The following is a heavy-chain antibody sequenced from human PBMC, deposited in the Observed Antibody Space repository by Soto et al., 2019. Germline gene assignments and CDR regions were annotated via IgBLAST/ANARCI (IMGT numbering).Heavy chain of an antibody. D-gene: IGHD6-6*01. CDR1: GGSITSSSHY. J-gene: IGHJ4*02. Sequence: QLQLQESGPGLVKPSETLSLTCTVSGGSITSSSHYWGWIRQAPGKGLECIGNIYYDGNTYYNPSLKGRVTISLDTSKNQFSLRLNSVTAADTAVYYCARSSIAPRLFMYPFDYWGQGTLVTVSS. CDR2: IYYDGNT. CDR3: ARSSIAPRLFMYPFDY. V-gene: IGHV4-39*01.